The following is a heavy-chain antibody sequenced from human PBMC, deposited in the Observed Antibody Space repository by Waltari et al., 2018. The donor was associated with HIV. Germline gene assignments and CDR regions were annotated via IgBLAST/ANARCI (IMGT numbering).Heavy chain of an antibody. D-gene: IGHD3-10*01. CDR3: TTLVLLGVGMDV. J-gene: IGHJ6*02. CDR2: MKSKTGGVTT. V-gene: IGHV3-15*01. CDR1: GLTFSNAW. Sequence: EVQLVESGGGLVKPGGSLRLSCAASGLTFSNAWMSWVRQAPGKGREWVGRMKSKTGGVTTDYAAPVKGRFTISRDDSKNTLYLQMNSLKPEDTAVYYCTTLVLLGVGMDVWGQGTTVTVSS.